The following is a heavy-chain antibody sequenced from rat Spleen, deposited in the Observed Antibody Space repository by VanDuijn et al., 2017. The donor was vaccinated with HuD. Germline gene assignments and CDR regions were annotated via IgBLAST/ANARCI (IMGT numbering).Heavy chain of an antibody. J-gene: IGHJ2*01. D-gene: IGHD1-11*01. V-gene: IGHV5-22*01. CDR1: GFTFSDYY. Sequence: EVQLVESDGGLVQPGRSLKLSCAASGFTFSDYYMAWVRQAPKKGLEWVASITYDGSSTYYGDSVKGRFTISRDNAKGTLYLQMNSLRSEDSATYYCASPYGGSLSYFDYWGQGVMVTVSS. CDR3: ASPYGGSLSYFDY. CDR2: ITYDGSST.